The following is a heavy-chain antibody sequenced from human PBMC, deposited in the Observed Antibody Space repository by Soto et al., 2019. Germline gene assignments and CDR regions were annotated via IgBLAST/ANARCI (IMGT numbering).Heavy chain of an antibody. CDR1: GFTFTGYH. CDR3: ARDPGYQRGFDY. V-gene: IGHV1-2*02. D-gene: IGHD3-16*02. Sequence: QVQLVQSGAEVRKPGASLKVSCKASGFTFTGYHIHWVRQAPGQGLEWMGWINPKSGDTKYSQKFQGRVTMTTDTSITTAYLDLTRLRFDATAIYHCARDPGYQRGFDYWGQGTLVTVSS. J-gene: IGHJ4*02. CDR2: INPKSGDT.